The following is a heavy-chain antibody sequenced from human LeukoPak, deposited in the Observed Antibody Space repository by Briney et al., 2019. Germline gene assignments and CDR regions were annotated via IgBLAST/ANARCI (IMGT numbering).Heavy chain of an antibody. CDR1: GGSISSRPYY. D-gene: IGHD3-10*01. Sequence: SETLSLTCTVSGGSISSRPYYWGWVRQPPGEGLEWIGYIHYSGSTNSNPSLKSRVTISVDTSKNQFSLKLRSVTAADTAVYYCARGFRGFYLDYWGQGTLVTVSS. J-gene: IGHJ4*02. CDR2: IHYSGST. V-gene: IGHV4-61*05. CDR3: ARGFRGFYLDY.